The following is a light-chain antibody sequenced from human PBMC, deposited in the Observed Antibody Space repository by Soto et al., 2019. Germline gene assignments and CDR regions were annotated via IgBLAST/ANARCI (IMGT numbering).Light chain of an antibody. J-gene: IGKJ5*01. CDR2: DAS. V-gene: IGKV3-11*01. Sequence: EIVLTQSPATLSLSPGERATLSCRASQSVSSYLVWYQQKPGQAPRLLIYDASNRATGIPARFSGSGSGTDFTLTISSLEPEEFAVYYCQQRTNWPPITFGQGTRLEIK. CDR3: QQRTNWPPIT. CDR1: QSVSSY.